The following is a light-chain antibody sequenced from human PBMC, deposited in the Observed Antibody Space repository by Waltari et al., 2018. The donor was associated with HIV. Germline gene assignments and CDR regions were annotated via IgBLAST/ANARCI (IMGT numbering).Light chain of an antibody. Sequence: SSALTQTPSVSVSPGPTATITVSRPALPTPYPHWYHHREGQARLLVIFQDNKGPAGIPERFSAASSGTVLTLTSSGVQTEDEGDYYCQTTDRNGVVAFGGGTKVTVL. CDR3: QTTDRNGVVA. J-gene: IGLJ2*01. CDR2: QDN. V-gene: IGLV3-25*03. CDR1: ALPTPY.